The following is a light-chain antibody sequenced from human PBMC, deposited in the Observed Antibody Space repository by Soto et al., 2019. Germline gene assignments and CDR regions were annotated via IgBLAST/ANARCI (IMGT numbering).Light chain of an antibody. CDR1: QSVSSN. CDR3: QQYNNWPT. CDR2: GAS. V-gene: IGKV3-15*01. Sequence: EIVMTHSPATLSVSPGERATLSCRASQSVSSNLAWYQQKPGQAPRLLIYGASTRATGISARFSGSGSGTEFTLTISSLQFEDFAVYYCQQYNNWPTFGPGTKVDIK. J-gene: IGKJ3*01.